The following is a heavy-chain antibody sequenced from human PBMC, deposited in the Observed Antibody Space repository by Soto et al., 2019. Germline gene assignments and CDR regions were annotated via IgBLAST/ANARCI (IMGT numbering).Heavy chain of an antibody. Sequence: ASVKVSCKVSGYTLTELSMHWVRQAPGKGLEWMGGFDPEDGETIYAQKFQGRVTMTEDTSTDTAYMELSSLRSEDTAVYYCATDFISPPRNQGFDYCGQGPLVTVYS. J-gene: IGHJ4*02. V-gene: IGHV1-24*01. CDR3: ATDFISPPRNQGFDY. D-gene: IGHD3-10*01. CDR2: FDPEDGET. CDR1: GYTLTELS.